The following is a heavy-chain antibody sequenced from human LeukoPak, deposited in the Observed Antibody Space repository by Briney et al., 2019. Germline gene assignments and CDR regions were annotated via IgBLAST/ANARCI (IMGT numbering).Heavy chain of an antibody. D-gene: IGHD5/OR15-5a*01. CDR2: ITTFNGNT. CDR3: AGAPSGGYSYIGSPFDY. V-gene: IGHV1-18*01. J-gene: IGHJ4*02. CDR1: GYTFTSYG. Sequence: GASVKVSCKASGYTFTSYGISWVRQAPGQGLEWMGWITTFNGNTNYAQKLQGRITMTTDTSTSTAYMELRSLRSDDTAVYYCAGAPSGGYSYIGSPFDYWGQGTLVTVSS.